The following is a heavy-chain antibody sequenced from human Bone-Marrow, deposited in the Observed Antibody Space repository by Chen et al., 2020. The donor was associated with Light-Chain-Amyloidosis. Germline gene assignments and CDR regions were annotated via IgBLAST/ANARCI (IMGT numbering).Heavy chain of an antibody. J-gene: IGHJ5*02. CDR1: GSTLTDLP. Sequence: QIQLVQSGTEVKKPGASVKVSCNISGSTLTDLPIHWVRQAPGKGLEWMGGFDPEDSETIYAQKFKGRVTMTEDTSTGKASMELTSLTYEDTAIYYCVSQAHLRSTSSTWFDPWGQGSLLTVSS. CDR2: FDPEDSET. V-gene: IGHV1-24*01. D-gene: IGHD2-2*01. CDR3: VSQAHLRSTSSTWFDP.